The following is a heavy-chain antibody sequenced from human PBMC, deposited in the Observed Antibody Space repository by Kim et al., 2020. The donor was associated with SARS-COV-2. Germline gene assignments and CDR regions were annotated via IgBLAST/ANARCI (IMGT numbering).Heavy chain of an antibody. CDR3: ARGGGSYYDRFDY. Sequence: YADSVKGRFTISRDNSKNTLYLQMNSLRAEDTAVYYCARGGGSYYDRFDYWGQGTLVTVSS. D-gene: IGHD1-26*01. J-gene: IGHJ4*02. V-gene: IGHV3-30*01.